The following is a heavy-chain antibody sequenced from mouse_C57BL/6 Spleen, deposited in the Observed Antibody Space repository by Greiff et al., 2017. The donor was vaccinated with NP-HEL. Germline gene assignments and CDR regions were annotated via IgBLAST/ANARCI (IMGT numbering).Heavy chain of an antibody. CDR3: ARSGGGYYIDY. CDR1: GYTFTSYW. V-gene: IGHV1-50*01. J-gene: IGHJ2*01. CDR2: IDPSDSYT. Sequence: QVQLQQPGAELVKPGASVKLSCKASGYTFTSYWMQWVKQRPGQGLEWIGEIDPSDSYTNYNQKFKGKATLTVDTSSSTAYMQLSSLTSEDSAVYYCARSGGGYYIDYWGQGTTLTVSS.